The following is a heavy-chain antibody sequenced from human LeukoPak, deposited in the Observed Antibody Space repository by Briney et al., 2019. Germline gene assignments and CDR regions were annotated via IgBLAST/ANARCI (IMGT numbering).Heavy chain of an antibody. D-gene: IGHD6-13*01. CDR2: INPSGEFT. J-gene: IGHJ4*02. CDR1: GYTFTSYY. CDR3: ARAPAIAAAGTSSTRGGTGDH. V-gene: IGHV1-46*01. Sequence: GASVTVSCKACGYTFTSYYIHWVRQAPGQGLEWMGLINPSGEFTTYAQKFQGRVTMTRDMSTSTVYMELSSLRSEDTAVYYCARAPAIAAAGTSSTRGGTGDHWGQGTLVTVSS.